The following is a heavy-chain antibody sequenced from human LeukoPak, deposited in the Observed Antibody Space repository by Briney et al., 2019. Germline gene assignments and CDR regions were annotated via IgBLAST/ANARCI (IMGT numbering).Heavy chain of an antibody. CDR1: GGTFSSYA. D-gene: IGHD4-11*01. V-gene: IGHV1-69*13. J-gene: IGHJ6*02. Sequence: ASVKVSCKASGGTFSSYAISWVRQAPGQGLEWMGGIIPIFGTANYAQKFQGRVTITADESTSTAYMELSSLRSEDTAVYYCATSLGPYSNTKLYYYYGTDVWGQGTRSPSP. CDR3: ATSLGPYSNTKLYYYYGTDV. CDR2: IIPIFGTA.